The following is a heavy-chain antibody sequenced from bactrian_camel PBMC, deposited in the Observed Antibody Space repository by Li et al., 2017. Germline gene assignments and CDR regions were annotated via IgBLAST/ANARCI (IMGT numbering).Heavy chain of an antibody. CDR2: INTDGST. J-gene: IGHJ4*01. CDR1: GFTSNRCA. D-gene: IGHD3*01. V-gene: IGHV3S53*01. Sequence: HVQLVESGGTSVQTGGSLRLSCTAPGFTSNRCAMDWYRQAAGKQREWVSSINTDGSTTYADSVEGRFTISKDKAKDTVYLQMNSLKSEDTAIYYCAKVGWMLQSMPRATRGQGTQVTV.